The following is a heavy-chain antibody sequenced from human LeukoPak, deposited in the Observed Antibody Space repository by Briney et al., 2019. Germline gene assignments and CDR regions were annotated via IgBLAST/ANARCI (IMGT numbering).Heavy chain of an antibody. J-gene: IGHJ4*02. CDR3: ARDRRAGNKWGYYDSSGYPPSYFDY. Sequence: PSETLSLTCTVSGGSISSRSYYWGWIRQPPGKGLEWIGSMYYSGTTNYNPSLKSRVTISVDTSKNQFSLKLSSVTAADTAVYYCARDRRAGNKWGYYDSSGYPPSYFDYWGQGTLVTVSS. CDR1: GGSISSRSYY. CDR2: MYYSGTT. V-gene: IGHV4-39*07. D-gene: IGHD3-22*01.